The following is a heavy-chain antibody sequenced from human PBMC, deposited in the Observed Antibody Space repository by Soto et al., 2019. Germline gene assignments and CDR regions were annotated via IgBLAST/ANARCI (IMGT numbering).Heavy chain of an antibody. V-gene: IGHV1-8*01. CDR2: MNPDSGNT. CDR3: ARGRFRRTWFDP. Sequence: QVQLVQSGAEVKKPGASVKVSCKASGYTFTNYDIHWVRQATGQGLEGMGWMNPDSGNTGQSKQFQGRVTMTRDTSISTAYMEMSSLRSADTAVYYCARGRFRRTWFDPWGQGTLVTVSS. CDR1: GYTFTNYD. D-gene: IGHD3-16*01. J-gene: IGHJ5*02.